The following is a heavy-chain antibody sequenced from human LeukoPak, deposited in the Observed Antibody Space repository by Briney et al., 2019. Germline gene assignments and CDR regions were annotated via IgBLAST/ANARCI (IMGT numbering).Heavy chain of an antibody. CDR2: INHSGST. CDR3: ARMTIFWYFDL. V-gene: IGHV4-34*01. D-gene: IGHD3-3*01. J-gene: IGHJ2*01. Sequence: SETLSLTCTVSGGSISSYYWSWIRQPPGKGLEWIGEINHSGSTNYNPSLKSRVTISVDTSKNQFSLKLSSVTAADTAVYYCARMTIFWYFDLWGRGTLVTVSS. CDR1: GGSISSYY.